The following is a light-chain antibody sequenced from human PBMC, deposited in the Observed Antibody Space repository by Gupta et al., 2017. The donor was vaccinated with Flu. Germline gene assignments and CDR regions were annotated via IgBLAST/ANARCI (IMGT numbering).Light chain of an antibody. CDR3: AAWDDSLNGHVV. CDR1: SSNIGSNT. Sequence: QSVLTQPPSASGTPGQRVTISCSGSSSNIGSNTVNWYQQLPGTAPKVLIYSNNQRPSGVPDRFSGSNSGTSASLAISGLQSEDEADYYCAAWDDSLNGHVVFGGGTKLTVL. CDR2: SNN. V-gene: IGLV1-44*01. J-gene: IGLJ2*01.